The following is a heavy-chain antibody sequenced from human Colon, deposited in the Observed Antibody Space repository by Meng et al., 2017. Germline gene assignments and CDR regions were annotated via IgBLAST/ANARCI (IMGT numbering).Heavy chain of an antibody. V-gene: IGHV3-7*01. D-gene: IGHD3-10*01. Sequence: GESLKISCAASGFTFNRYWMTWVRQAPGKGLEWVANIKQGGSEKYYVDSVRGRFTISRDNAKNSLYLQMNSLRAEDTAVYYCASRADVFALGGYYNGPGDFWGQGTLVTVSS. CDR1: GFTFNRYW. CDR2: IKQGGSEK. CDR3: ASRADVFALGGYYNGPGDF. J-gene: IGHJ4*02.